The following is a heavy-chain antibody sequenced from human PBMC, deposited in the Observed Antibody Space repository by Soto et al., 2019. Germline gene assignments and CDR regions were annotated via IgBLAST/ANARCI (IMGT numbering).Heavy chain of an antibody. CDR1: GFTFGDYA. V-gene: IGHV3-49*03. CDR3: TSLYCSSTSCPYGMDV. J-gene: IGHJ6*02. D-gene: IGHD2-2*01. Sequence: GGSLRLSCTASGFTFGDYAMSWFRQAPGKGLEWVGFIRSKAYGGTTEYPASVKGRFTISRDDSKSIPYLQMNSLKTEDTALYYCTSLYCSSTSCPYGMDVWGQGTTVTVSS. CDR2: IRSKAYGGTT.